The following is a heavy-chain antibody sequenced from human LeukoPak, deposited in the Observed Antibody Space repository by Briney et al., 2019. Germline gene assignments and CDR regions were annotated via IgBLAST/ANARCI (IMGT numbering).Heavy chain of an antibody. V-gene: IGHV1-2*02. D-gene: IGHD6-13*01. CDR1: GYTFTGYY. CDR3: AREEVIAAAGPTLDY. Sequence: ASVKVPCKASGYTFTGYYMHWVRQAPGQGLEWMGWINPNSGGTNYAQKFQGRVTMTRDTSISTAYMELSRLRSDDTAVFYCAREEVIAAAGPTLDYWGQGALVTVSS. J-gene: IGHJ4*02. CDR2: INPNSGGT.